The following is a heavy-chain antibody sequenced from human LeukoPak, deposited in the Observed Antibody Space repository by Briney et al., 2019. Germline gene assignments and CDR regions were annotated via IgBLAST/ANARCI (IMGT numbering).Heavy chain of an antibody. CDR1: GYTFTGYY. CDR2: INPNSGGT. CDR3: ARGVYYDSSGYHGY. V-gene: IGHV1-2*06. J-gene: IGHJ4*02. Sequence: ASVKVSCKASGYTFTGYYMHWVRQAPGQGLEWMGRINPNSGGTNYAQKFQGRVTMTRDTSISTAYMEPSRLRSDDTAVYYCARGVYYDSSGYHGYWGQGTLVTVSS. D-gene: IGHD3-22*01.